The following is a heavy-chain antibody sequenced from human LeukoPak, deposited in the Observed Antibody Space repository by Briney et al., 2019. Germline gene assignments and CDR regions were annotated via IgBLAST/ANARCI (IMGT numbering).Heavy chain of an antibody. Sequence: ASVKVSFKASGYTFTSYAMHWVRQAPGQRLEWMGWINACNGNTKYSQKFQGRVTITMDTSASTAYMELSSLRSEDTAVYYCARDRAYYYAEYYFDYWGQGTLVTVSS. J-gene: IGHJ4*02. V-gene: IGHV1-3*01. D-gene: IGHD3-10*01. CDR1: GYTFTSYA. CDR2: INACNGNT. CDR3: ARDRAYYYAEYYFDY.